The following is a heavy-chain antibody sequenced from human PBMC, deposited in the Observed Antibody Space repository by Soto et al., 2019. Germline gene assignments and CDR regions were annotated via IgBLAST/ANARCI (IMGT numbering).Heavy chain of an antibody. CDR2: VSYDGDNK. V-gene: IGHV3-30*18. D-gene: IGHD2-8*01. J-gene: IGHJ4*02. Sequence: QVQLVESGGGVVQPGTSLRLSCAASGFTFNNYGMHWVRQAPGKGLEWVTLVSYDGDNKYYADSVRGRFTVSRDNSKNTLFLQMNSLRGEDTAVYYCAKGYCSNGVCYSPFDYWGQGTLVTVSS. CDR1: GFTFNNYG. CDR3: AKGYCSNGVCYSPFDY.